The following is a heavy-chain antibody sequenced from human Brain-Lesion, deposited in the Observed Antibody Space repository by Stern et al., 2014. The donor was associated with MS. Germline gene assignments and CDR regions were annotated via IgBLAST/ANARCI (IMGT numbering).Heavy chain of an antibody. V-gene: IGHV1-18*01. Sequence: MQLVESGAEVKKPGASGKVSCKPSGYTFTSYAITWVRQAPGQGLEWMGWISTYNGNTNYVQKLQGRVTMTTDTSTSTAYMELRSLRSDDTAVYYCARGHTSGYYNFDYWGQGTLVTVS. CDR3: ARGHTSGYYNFDY. CDR2: ISTYNGNT. CDR1: GYTFTSYA. J-gene: IGHJ4*02. D-gene: IGHD3-22*01.